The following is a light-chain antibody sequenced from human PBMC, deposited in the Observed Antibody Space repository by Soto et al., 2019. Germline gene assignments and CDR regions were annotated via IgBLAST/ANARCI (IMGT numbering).Light chain of an antibody. V-gene: IGKV1-9*01. Sequence: ILFTQSPSSLSASVGDSVTITCRASQGIDTSLAWYQQKPGKAPKLLIYAASNFQSGVPSRFSGSGSGTHFTLTISSLQPEDFATYYCQQLHGYPITFGQGTRLEIK. CDR1: QGIDTS. J-gene: IGKJ5*01. CDR2: AAS. CDR3: QQLHGYPIT.